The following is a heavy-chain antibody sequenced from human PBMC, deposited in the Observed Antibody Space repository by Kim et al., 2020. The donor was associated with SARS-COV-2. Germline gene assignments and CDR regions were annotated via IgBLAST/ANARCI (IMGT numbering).Heavy chain of an antibody. J-gene: IGHJ4*02. CDR3: ARKSYYESSGYDG. Sequence: ASVKVSCKASGYTFSDYYMHWVRQAPGQGLEWMGWINPKSGATNYAQKFQGRVTMTRDTSTSTDYMELSSLRSDDTAVYYCARKSYYESSGYDGWGQGTL. V-gene: IGHV1-2*02. D-gene: IGHD3-22*01. CDR2: INPKSGAT. CDR1: GYTFSDYY.